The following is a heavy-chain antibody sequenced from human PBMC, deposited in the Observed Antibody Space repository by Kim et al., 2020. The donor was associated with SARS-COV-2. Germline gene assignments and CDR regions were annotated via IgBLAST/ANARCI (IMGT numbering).Heavy chain of an antibody. CDR3: AKQKIVVKTYYYYGMDV. V-gene: IGHV3-9*01. CDR1: GFTFGDYA. D-gene: IGHD3-22*01. Sequence: GGSLRLSCAASGFTFGDYAMHWVRQAPGKGLEWVSGISWNSGSIVYADSVKGRFTISRDNAKNSLYLQMNSLRAEDTALYYCAKQKIVVKTYYYYGMDVWGQGTTVTVSS. J-gene: IGHJ6*02. CDR2: ISWNSGSI.